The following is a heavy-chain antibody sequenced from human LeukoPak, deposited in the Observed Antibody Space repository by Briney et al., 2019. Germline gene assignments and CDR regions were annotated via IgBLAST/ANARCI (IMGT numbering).Heavy chain of an antibody. J-gene: IGHJ1*01. CDR3: ARRPLGRHYETYFQH. V-gene: IGHV4-34*01. D-gene: IGHD3-22*01. CDR1: GGSISSYY. Sequence: SETLSLTCTVSGGSISSYYWSWIRQPPGKGLEWIGEINHSGSTNYNPSLKSRVTISVDTSKNQFSLKLSSVTAADTAVYYCARRPLGRHYETYFQHWGQGTLVTVSS. CDR2: INHSGST.